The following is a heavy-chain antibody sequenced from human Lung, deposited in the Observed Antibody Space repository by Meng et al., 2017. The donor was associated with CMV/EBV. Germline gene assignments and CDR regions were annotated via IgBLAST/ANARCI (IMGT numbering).Heavy chain of an antibody. V-gene: IGHV1-2*02. Sequence: ASVKVSCKTSGYTFAGHYLHWLRQAPGQGLEWMAWIHYDTGETNYAQNFHGRVTVTRDTSITTVYMELRSLRPDDTAMYYCARDDNWGPDYWGQGTLVTVYS. CDR2: IHYDTGET. J-gene: IGHJ4*02. CDR3: ARDDNWGPDY. D-gene: IGHD7-27*01. CDR1: GYTFAGHY.